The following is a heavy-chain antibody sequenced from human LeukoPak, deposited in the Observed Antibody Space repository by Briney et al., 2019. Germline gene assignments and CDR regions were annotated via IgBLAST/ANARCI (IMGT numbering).Heavy chain of an antibody. CDR2: IKQDGSEK. J-gene: IGHJ5*02. CDR1: GLTFSSYR. Sequence: GGSLRLSCAASGLTFSSYRMSWVRQAPGKGLEWVANIKQDGSEKYYVDSVKGRFTISRDNAKNSLYLQMNSLRAEDTAVYYCARETAVNWFDPWGQGTLVTVSS. CDR3: ARETAVNWFDP. V-gene: IGHV3-7*01.